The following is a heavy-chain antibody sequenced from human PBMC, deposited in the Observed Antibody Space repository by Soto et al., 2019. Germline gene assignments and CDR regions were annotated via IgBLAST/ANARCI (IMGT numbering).Heavy chain of an antibody. Sequence: GESLKISCKVSGYSFTSYRIGWVRQMPGKGLEWMGRIDPSDSYTNYSPSFQGHVTISADKSISTAYLQWSSLKASDTAMYYCASPPLYYDILTGSPGWYYFDYWGQGTLVTVSS. D-gene: IGHD3-9*01. CDR2: IDPSDSYT. J-gene: IGHJ4*02. CDR3: ASPPLYYDILTGSPGWYYFDY. CDR1: GYSFTSYR. V-gene: IGHV5-10-1*01.